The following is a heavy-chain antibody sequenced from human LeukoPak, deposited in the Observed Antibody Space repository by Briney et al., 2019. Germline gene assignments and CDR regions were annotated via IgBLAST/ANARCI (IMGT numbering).Heavy chain of an antibody. V-gene: IGHV1-2*02. Sequence: GASVKVSCKTSGYTFSDYYIHWIRQAPGQGLEWVGWINPNSGDTDYAQKFQGRVTVTRDTSISTAYMELGRLRSDDTAVYYCAGSLTYYYDSNGLDYWGQGTLVTVSS. CDR2: INPNSGDT. CDR1: GYTFSDYY. CDR3: AGSLTYYYDSNGLDY. J-gene: IGHJ4*02. D-gene: IGHD3-22*01.